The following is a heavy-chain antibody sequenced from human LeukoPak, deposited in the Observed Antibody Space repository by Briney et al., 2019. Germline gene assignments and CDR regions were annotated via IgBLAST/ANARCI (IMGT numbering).Heavy chain of an antibody. J-gene: IGHJ4*02. CDR3: ATSIGTPGAFNY. D-gene: IGHD1/OR15-1a*01. CDR2: IVSKTAGGTI. Sequence: GGSLRLSCAASGFTFSSYDMNWVRQAPGKGLEWVARIVSKTAGGTIDYAAHVEGRFTISRDDSKNMVFLQMNSLKTEDTAVYYCATSIGTPGAFNYWGQGTLVAVSS. V-gene: IGHV3-15*04. CDR1: GFTFSSYD.